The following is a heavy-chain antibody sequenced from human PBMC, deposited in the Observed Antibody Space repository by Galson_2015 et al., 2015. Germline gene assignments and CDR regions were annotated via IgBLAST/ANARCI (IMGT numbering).Heavy chain of an antibody. J-gene: IGHJ4*02. V-gene: IGHV3-23*01. CDR1: GFSFSTSA. D-gene: IGHD4-17*01. CDR2: ISGGGVST. CDR3: AKAPTVTTFGY. Sequence: SLRLSCAASGFSFSTSAMSWVRQAPGKGLEWVSTISGGGVSTYYADSVKGRFTISRDNSKNTLYLQMNSLRPEDTAVYYCAKAPTVTTFGYWGQGTLIIVSS.